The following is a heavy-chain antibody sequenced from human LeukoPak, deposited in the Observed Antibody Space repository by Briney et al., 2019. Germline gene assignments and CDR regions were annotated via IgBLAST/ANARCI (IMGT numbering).Heavy chain of an antibody. CDR1: GYSFTSYW. V-gene: IGHV5-51*01. J-gene: IGHJ3*02. CDR3: ASSTIFGVVIYDAFDI. CDR2: IYPGDSDT. D-gene: IGHD3-3*01. Sequence: GESLKISCKGSGYSFTSYWIGWVRQMRGKGLEWMGIIYPGDSDTRYSPSFQGQVTISADKSISTAYLQWSSLKASDTGMYYCASSTIFGVVIYDAFDIWGQGTMVTVSS.